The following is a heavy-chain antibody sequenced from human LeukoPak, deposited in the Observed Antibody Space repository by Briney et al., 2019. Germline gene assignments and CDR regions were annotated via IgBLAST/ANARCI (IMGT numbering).Heavy chain of an antibody. J-gene: IGHJ4*02. CDR1: GGSISSSSYY. CDR2: IYYSGTT. V-gene: IGHV4-39*07. D-gene: IGHD4-17*01. CDR3: ARDYGDYSVY. Sequence: SETLSLTCTVSGGSISSSSYYWDWIRQPPGKGLEWIGSIYYSGTTYYNPSLKSRVTISVDTSKNQFSLKLTSVTAADTAVYYCARDYGDYSVYWGQGTLVTVSS.